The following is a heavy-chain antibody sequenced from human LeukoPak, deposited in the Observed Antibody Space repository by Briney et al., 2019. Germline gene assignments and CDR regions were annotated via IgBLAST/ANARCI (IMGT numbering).Heavy chain of an antibody. CDR2: IYHSGST. V-gene: IGHV4-38-2*01. Sequence: PSETLSLTCAVSGYSISSGYYWGWIRQPPGKGLEWIGSIYHSGSTYYSPSLKSRVTISVDTSKNQFSLKLSSVTAADTAVYYCARHGLVVPAARQYGGEIDYWGQGTLVTVSS. J-gene: IGHJ4*02. CDR1: GYSISSGYY. D-gene: IGHD2-2*01. CDR3: ARHGLVVPAARQYGGEIDY.